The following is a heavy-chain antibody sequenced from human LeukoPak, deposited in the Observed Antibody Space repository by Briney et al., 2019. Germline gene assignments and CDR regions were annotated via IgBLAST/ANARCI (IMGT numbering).Heavy chain of an antibody. CDR1: GGIFSSYA. Sequence: KISCEASGGIFSSYAINWVRQAPGQGLEWMGRIIPIFGTANYAQKFQGRVTLTADESTSTAYMELSSLRSEDTAVYYCARDASPGVGASFDYWGQGTLVTVSS. D-gene: IGHD1-26*01. CDR2: IIPIFGTA. CDR3: ARDASPGVGASFDY. V-gene: IGHV1-69*15. J-gene: IGHJ4*02.